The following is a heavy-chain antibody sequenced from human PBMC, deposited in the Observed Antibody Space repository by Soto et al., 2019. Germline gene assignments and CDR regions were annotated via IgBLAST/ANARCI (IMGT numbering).Heavy chain of an antibody. Sequence: DVQLEESGGGLVQPGVCLRLSCEVSGFTLSMYSMTWVRQAPGKGLEWVAKIPQEGSDGHYVDSVKGRVTISRDNAKKSVYLQMNSLRAEDTAVYNCARDRLILPAHDFFYASDVWGQGAKVTVSS. J-gene: IGHJ6*02. V-gene: IGHV3-7*03. CDR2: IPQEGSDG. CDR3: ARDRLILPAHDFFYASDV. CDR1: GFTLSMYS. D-gene: IGHD2-21*02.